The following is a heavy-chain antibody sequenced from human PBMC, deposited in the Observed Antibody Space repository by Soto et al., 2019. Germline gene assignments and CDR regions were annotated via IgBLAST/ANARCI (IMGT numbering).Heavy chain of an antibody. J-gene: IGHJ4*02. CDR1: GFTFDDYA. D-gene: IGHD3-3*01. CDR3: AKDILYDFWSGYDY. CDR2: ISWNSGSI. Sequence: GGSLRLSCAASGFTFDDYAMHWVRQAPGKGLEWVSGISWNSGSIGYADSVKGRFTISRDNAKNSLYLQMNSLRAEDTALYYCAKDILYDFWSGYDYWGQGTLVTVSS. V-gene: IGHV3-9*01.